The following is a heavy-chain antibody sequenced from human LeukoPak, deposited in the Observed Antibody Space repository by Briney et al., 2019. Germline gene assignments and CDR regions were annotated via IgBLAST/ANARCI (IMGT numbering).Heavy chain of an antibody. V-gene: IGHV4-34*01. Sequence: SETLSLTCTVYGVSFSGYYWSWIRQPPGKGLEWIGEINHSGSTNYNPSLKSRVTISVDTSKNQFSLKLSSVTAADTAVYYCARDQGRNYDILTGYYNYYGMDVWGQGTTVTVSS. J-gene: IGHJ6*02. CDR2: INHSGST. CDR3: ARDQGRNYDILTGYYNYYGMDV. CDR1: GVSFSGYY. D-gene: IGHD3-9*01.